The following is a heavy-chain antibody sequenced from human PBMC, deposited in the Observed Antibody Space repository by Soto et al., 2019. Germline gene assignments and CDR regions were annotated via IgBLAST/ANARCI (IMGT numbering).Heavy chain of an antibody. Sequence: QVQLVQSGAEVKKPGSSVKVSCKASAGTFSSYAISWVRQAPGQGLEWMGGIIHIFGTANYAQKFQGRATITDDEATSTAYMEVSSLRSEDTAVYYCARATIAVAGGYWYFDLWGRGTLVTVSS. CDR3: ARATIAVAGGYWYFDL. CDR2: IIHIFGTA. D-gene: IGHD6-19*01. V-gene: IGHV1-69*01. J-gene: IGHJ2*01. CDR1: AGTFSSYA.